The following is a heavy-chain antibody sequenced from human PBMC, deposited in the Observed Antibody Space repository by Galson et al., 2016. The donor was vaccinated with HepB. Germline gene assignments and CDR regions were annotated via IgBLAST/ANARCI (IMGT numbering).Heavy chain of an antibody. CDR3: AKTHASHSGSNRAMRGGIDY. CDR1: GFTFSGYA. D-gene: IGHD1-26*01. CDR2: ITGSGGNT. Sequence: SLRLSCAASGFTFSGYALSWVRQAPGKGLEWVSAITGSGGNTYYADSVKGRFAISRDNSKNTLFLQMNSLRAEDTAVYYCAKTHASHSGSNRAMRGGIDYWGQGTLVTVSS. V-gene: IGHV3-23*01. J-gene: IGHJ4*02.